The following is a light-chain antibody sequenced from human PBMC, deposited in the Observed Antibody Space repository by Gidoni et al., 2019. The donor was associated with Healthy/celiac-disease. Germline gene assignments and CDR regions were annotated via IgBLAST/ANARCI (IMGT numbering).Light chain of an antibody. Sequence: SALTQPASVSGSPGQSITISCTGTSSDVGGYNYVSWYQQHPGKAPQLMIYEVSNRPSGVSNRFSGSKSGNTASLTISGLQAEDEADYYCSSYTSSSTLAVVFGGGTKLTVL. V-gene: IGLV2-14*01. J-gene: IGLJ2*01. CDR1: SSDVGGYNY. CDR2: EVS. CDR3: SSYTSSSTLAVV.